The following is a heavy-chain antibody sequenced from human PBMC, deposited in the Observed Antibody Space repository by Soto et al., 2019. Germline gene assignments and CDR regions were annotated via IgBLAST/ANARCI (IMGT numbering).Heavy chain of an antibody. CDR2: IYYDGSNK. CDR1: GFAFSNYG. V-gene: IGHV3-33*01. Sequence: ESVGGVVQPGGSLRLSCTASGFAFSNYGIHWVRQAPGKGLEWVAVIYYDGSNKYYADSVKGRFTISRDNSKDTLFLQMNSLRAEDTAVYYCARGYYVSGSFYFDYWGQGTLVTVSS. D-gene: IGHD3-10*01. J-gene: IGHJ4*02. CDR3: ARGYYVSGSFYFDY.